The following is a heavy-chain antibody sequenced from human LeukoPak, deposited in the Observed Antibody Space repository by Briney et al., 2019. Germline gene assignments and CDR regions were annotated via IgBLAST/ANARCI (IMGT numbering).Heavy chain of an antibody. CDR3: ARPSFSGSLT. CDR2: IIPIFGKA. J-gene: IGHJ5*02. CDR1: GGSFSSYA. V-gene: IGHV1-69*01. D-gene: IGHD2-15*01. Sequence: ASVKVSCKASGGSFSSYAINWVRQAPGQGLEWMGGIIPIFGKANYAQKFQDRVAITAVESMSTVYMELSSLRSEDTAVYYCARPSFSGSLTWGQGTLVTVSS.